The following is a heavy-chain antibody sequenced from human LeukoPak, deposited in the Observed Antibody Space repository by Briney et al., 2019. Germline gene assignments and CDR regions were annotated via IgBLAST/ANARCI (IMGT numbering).Heavy chain of an antibody. CDR2: ISDSGGTT. D-gene: IGHD2-2*02. CDR1: GFTFRNYS. Sequence: GGSLRLSCAASGFTFRNYSMNWIRQAPGKGLEWVSGISDSGGTTDYADSVKGRFAISRDNSNNTLYLQMNSLRAEDTAAYYFPKARSGSSSSCYNYWGQGTLVTVSS. V-gene: IGHV3-23*01. J-gene: IGHJ4*02. CDR3: PKARSGSSSSCYNY.